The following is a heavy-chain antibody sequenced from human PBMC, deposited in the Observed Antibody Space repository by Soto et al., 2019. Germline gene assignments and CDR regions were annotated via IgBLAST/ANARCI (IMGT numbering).Heavy chain of an antibody. V-gene: IGHV3-48*02. D-gene: IGHD3-22*01. J-gene: IGHJ4*02. CDR2: ISSSSSTI. Sequence: GGSLRLSCAASGFTFASYTMNWVRQAPGRGLEWVSYISSSSSTIYYADSVKGRFTISRDNAKNSLYLQMNSLRDEDTAVYYCARDSYDSSGYERDFDYWGQGTLVTVSS. CDR1: GFTFASYT. CDR3: ARDSYDSSGYERDFDY.